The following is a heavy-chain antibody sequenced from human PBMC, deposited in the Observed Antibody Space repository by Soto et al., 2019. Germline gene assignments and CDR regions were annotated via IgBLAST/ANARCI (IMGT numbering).Heavy chain of an antibody. CDR2: INHRGGA. CDR3: VARGMADVFLCDHHRFDP. Sequence: SETLSLTCAAHNGSFTGYYWSWIRQSPGRGLEWIGDINHRGGANYNPSLKSRVTISVDTSKNHFSLSMSSVTAADTAVYYCVARGMADVFLCDHHRFDPWGHGTLVTVSS. J-gene: IGHJ5*02. CDR1: NGSFTGYY. V-gene: IGHV4-34*01. D-gene: IGHD3-3*01.